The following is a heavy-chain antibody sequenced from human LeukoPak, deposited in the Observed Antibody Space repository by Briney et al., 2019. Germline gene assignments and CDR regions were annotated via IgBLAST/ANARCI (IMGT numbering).Heavy chain of an antibody. CDR2: ISGSGSNT. V-gene: IGHV3-23*01. Sequence: PGGSLRLSCAASGFTFSNCAVTWVRQAPGKGLEWVSAISGSGSNTYYADSVKGRFTISRDNSKDTLYLHLNSLRADDTAIYYCAKAPSSGWYRPLDYWGQGTLVTVSS. CDR1: GFTFSNCA. D-gene: IGHD6-19*01. J-gene: IGHJ4*02. CDR3: AKAPSSGWYRPLDY.